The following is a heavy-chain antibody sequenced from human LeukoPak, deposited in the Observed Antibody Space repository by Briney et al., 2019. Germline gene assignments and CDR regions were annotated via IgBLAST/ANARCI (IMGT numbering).Heavy chain of an antibody. CDR3: ARGARDIVVVPAATHFDY. CDR1: GGSISSGGYY. D-gene: IGHD2-2*01. V-gene: IGHV4-31*03. CDR2: IYYSGST. Sequence: SQTLSLTCTVSGGSISSGGYYWSWIRQHPGKGLEWIGYIYYSGSTYYNPSLKSRVTISVDTSKNQFSLKLSSVTAADTAVYYCARGARDIVVVPAATHFDYWGQGTLVTVSS. J-gene: IGHJ4*02.